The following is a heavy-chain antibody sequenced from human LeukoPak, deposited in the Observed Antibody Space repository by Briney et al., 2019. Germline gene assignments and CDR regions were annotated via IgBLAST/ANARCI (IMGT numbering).Heavy chain of an antibody. Sequence: GGSLRLSSAASGFTFSSYWMSWVRQAPGKGLEWVANIKQDGSEKNYVESVKGRFTISRDNAKNSLYLQMNSLRAEDTAVYYCARGRGSYGYYFDYWGQGTLVTVSS. J-gene: IGHJ4*02. CDR3: ARGRGSYGYYFDY. CDR2: IKQDGSEK. D-gene: IGHD1-26*01. CDR1: GFTFSSYW. V-gene: IGHV3-7*01.